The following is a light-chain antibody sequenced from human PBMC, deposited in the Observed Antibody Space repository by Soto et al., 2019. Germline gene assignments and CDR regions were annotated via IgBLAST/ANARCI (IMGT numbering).Light chain of an antibody. CDR2: GAS. V-gene: IGKV3-20*01. Sequence: EIVLTQSPGTLSLSPGERATLSCRASQDVSRSYLAWYQQKPGQAPRLLIYGASSRSTGIPDRFSGSGSGTDFTLTISRLEPEDFALYYCQQYSSSLQGYTFGQGTKLEIK. J-gene: IGKJ2*01. CDR3: QQYSSSLQGYT. CDR1: QDVSRSY.